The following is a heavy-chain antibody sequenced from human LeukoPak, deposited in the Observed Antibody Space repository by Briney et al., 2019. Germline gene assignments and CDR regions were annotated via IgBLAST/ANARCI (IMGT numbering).Heavy chain of an antibody. CDR2: IYYSGST. D-gene: IGHD3-22*01. Sequence: SETLSLTCTVSGGSISTYYWSWIRQPPGKGLEWIGYIYYSGSTNYNPSLKSRVSISVDTSKNQFSLKLSSVTAADTAVYYCARVVRMYYYDSSDSPDHFDYWGQGTLVTVSS. CDR3: ARVVRMYYYDSSDSPDHFDY. V-gene: IGHV4-59*01. CDR1: GGSISTYY. J-gene: IGHJ4*02.